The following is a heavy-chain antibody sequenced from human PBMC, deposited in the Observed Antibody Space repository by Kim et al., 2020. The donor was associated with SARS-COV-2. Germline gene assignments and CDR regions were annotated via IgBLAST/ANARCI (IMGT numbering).Heavy chain of an antibody. CDR1: GFTFSSYA. CDR2: ISGSGGST. V-gene: IGHV3-23*01. D-gene: IGHD3-9*01. Sequence: GGSLRLSCAASGFTFSSYAMSWVRQAPGKGLEWVSAISGSGGSTYYADSVKGRFTISRDNSKNTLYLQMNSLRAEDTAVYYCAKDAPGPYYDILTGYFDYWGQGTLVTVSS. J-gene: IGHJ4*02. CDR3: AKDAPGPYYDILTGYFDY.